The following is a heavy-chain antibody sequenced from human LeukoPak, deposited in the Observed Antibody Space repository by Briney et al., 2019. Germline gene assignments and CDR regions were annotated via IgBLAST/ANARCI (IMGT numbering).Heavy chain of an antibody. CDR3: AGRLEWSYYYYYYMDV. Sequence: GASVKVSCKASGGTFSSYAISWVRQAPGQGLEWMGGIIPIFGTANYAQKFQGRVTITADKSTSTAYMELSSLRSEDTAVYYCAGRLEWSYYYYYYMDVWGKGTTVTVSS. J-gene: IGHJ6*03. D-gene: IGHD3-3*01. V-gene: IGHV1-69*06. CDR2: IIPIFGTA. CDR1: GGTFSSYA.